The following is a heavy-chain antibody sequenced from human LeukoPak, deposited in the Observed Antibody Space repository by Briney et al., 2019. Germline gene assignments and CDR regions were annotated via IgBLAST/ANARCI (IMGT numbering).Heavy chain of an antibody. CDR3: ARDLPSTSNWELDY. CDR2: INPNSGGS. D-gene: IGHD7-27*01. V-gene: IGHV1-2*06. Sequence: VGSLRLSCKASGYTFIDYYIHWVRQAPGQGLEWMGRINPNSGGSNYAQNFQGRVTMTRDTSISTAYMELSRLRSDDTAVYYCARDLPSTSNWELDYWGQGTLVTVSS. CDR1: GYTFIDYY. J-gene: IGHJ4*02.